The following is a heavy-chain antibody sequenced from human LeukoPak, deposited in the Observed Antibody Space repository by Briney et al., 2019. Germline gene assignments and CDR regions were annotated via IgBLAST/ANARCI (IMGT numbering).Heavy chain of an antibody. Sequence: ASVKVSCKASGYTFTGYYMHWVRQAPGQGLEWMGWINPNSGGTDYAQKFQGRVTMTRDTSISTAYMELSRLRSDDTAVYYCARDVGDFWSGYYTGGYYYHMDVWGKGTTVTVSS. CDR2: INPNSGGT. D-gene: IGHD3-3*01. J-gene: IGHJ6*03. V-gene: IGHV1-2*02. CDR1: GYTFTGYY. CDR3: ARDVGDFWSGYYTGGYYYHMDV.